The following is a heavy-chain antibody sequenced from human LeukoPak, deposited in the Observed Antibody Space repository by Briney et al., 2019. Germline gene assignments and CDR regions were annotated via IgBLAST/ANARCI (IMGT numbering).Heavy chain of an antibody. CDR1: GGSISTYY. Sequence: SETLSLTCTVSGGSISTYYWNWIRQPPGKGLEWIGYIYHSGSTNYNPSLQSRVTISVDTSKNQFSLNLNSVTAEDTAVYYCARDTRGAAAADDPFDIWGPGTLVTVSS. CDR2: IYHSGST. V-gene: IGHV4-59*01. CDR3: ARDTRGAAAADDPFDI. D-gene: IGHD6-13*01. J-gene: IGHJ3*02.